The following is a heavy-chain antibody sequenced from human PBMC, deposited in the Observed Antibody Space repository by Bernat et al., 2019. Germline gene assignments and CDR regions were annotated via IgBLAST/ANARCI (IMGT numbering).Heavy chain of an antibody. CDR2: IYYSGST. CDR3: ARGGYFGSEKNWFDP. CDR1: GGSISSGGYY. D-gene: IGHD3-3*01. J-gene: IGHJ5*02. Sequence: QVQLQESGPGLVKPSQTLSLTCTVSGGSISSGGYYWSWIRQHPGKGLEWIGYIYYSGSTYYNPSLKSRVTISVDTSKNQFSLKLSSVTAADTAVYYCARGGYFGSEKNWFDPWGQGTLVTVSS. V-gene: IGHV4-31*03.